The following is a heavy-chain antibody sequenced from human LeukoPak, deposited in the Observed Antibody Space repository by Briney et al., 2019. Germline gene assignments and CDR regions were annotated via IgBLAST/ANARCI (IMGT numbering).Heavy chain of an antibody. CDR1: GGSISSGSYY. CDR2: IYTSGST. CDR3: ARQTLTEIAAAVSCYMDV. V-gene: IGHV4-61*02. J-gene: IGHJ6*03. Sequence: PSETLSLTCTVSGGSISSGSYYWSWIRQPAGKGLEWIGRIYTSGSTNYNPSLKSRVTISVDTSKNQFSLKLSSVTAADTAVYYCARQTLTEIAAAVSCYMDVWGKGTTVTVSS. D-gene: IGHD6-13*01.